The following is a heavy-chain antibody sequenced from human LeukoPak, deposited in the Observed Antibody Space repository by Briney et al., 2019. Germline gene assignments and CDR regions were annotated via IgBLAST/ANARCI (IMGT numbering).Heavy chain of an antibody. CDR1: GGSISSYY. J-gene: IGHJ4*02. V-gene: IGHV4-59*01. CDR2: INYSGST. D-gene: IGHD2-15*01. CDR3: AREDGGPMGGYYFDY. Sequence: SETLSLTCAVYGGSISSYYWSWIRQPPGKGLEWIGYINYSGSTNYNPSLKSRVTISVDTSKNQFSLKLSSVTAADTAVYYCAREDGGPMGGYYFDYWGQGTLVTVSS.